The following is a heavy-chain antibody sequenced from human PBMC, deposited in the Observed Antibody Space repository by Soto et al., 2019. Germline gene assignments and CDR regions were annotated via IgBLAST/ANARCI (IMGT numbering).Heavy chain of an antibody. CDR1: GRTFNINADF. CDR3: VKRSLLMAPT. Sequence: SETLSLTCTVSGRTFNINADFWYLAWIRQPPGKGLECIGSIDNGGNTHYNAPLKSRVIISADTSKNQFSLSLNSVTAADTAVYYCVKRSLLMAPTWGQGIQVTVSS. V-gene: IGHV4-39*01. J-gene: IGHJ4*02. CDR2: IDNGGNT. D-gene: IGHD1-26*01.